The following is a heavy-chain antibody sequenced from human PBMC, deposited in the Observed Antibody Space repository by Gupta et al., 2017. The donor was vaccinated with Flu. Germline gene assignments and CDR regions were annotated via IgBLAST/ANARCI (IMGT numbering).Heavy chain of an antibody. CDR1: YW. J-gene: IGHJ4*02. V-gene: IGHV5-51*01. Sequence: YWIGWVRQMPGKGLEWLGILYPDDSDSRYSPSFQGQVTISADTSISTAYLQWSSLKASDTALYYCARLRSPGIAAAGLDYWGQGTLVTVSS. CDR3: ARLRSPGIAAAGLDY. CDR2: LYPDDSDS. D-gene: IGHD6-13*01.